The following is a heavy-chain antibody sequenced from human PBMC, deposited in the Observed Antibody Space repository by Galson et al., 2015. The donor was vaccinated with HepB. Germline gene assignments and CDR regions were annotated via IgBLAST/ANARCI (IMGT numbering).Heavy chain of an antibody. Sequence: SLRLSCAASGFTFSNYWMSWVRQAPGKGLEWVANIGQDGSEKHYVDSVKGRFTISRDNAKNSLYLQMNSLRAEDTAVYYCAKNQGYSSTWSEAFDIWGQGTMVTVSS. CDR1: GFTFSNYW. V-gene: IGHV3-7*03. D-gene: IGHD6-13*01. J-gene: IGHJ3*02. CDR3: AKNQGYSSTWSEAFDI. CDR2: IGQDGSEK.